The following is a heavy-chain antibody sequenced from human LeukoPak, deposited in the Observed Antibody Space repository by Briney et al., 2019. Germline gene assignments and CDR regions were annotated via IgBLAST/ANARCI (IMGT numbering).Heavy chain of an antibody. Sequence: SETLSLTCTVSGGSISSYYWSWIRQPPGKGLEWIGYIYYSGSTNYNPSLKSRVTISVDTSKNQFSLKLSSVTAADTAVYYCARDGHYDFWSGYFGYFDYWGQGTLVTVSS. J-gene: IGHJ4*02. CDR3: ARDGHYDFWSGYFGYFDY. CDR1: GGSISSYY. V-gene: IGHV4-59*01. CDR2: IYYSGST. D-gene: IGHD3-3*01.